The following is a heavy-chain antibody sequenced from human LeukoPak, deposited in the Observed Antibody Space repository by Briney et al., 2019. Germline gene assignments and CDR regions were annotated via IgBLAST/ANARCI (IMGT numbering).Heavy chain of an antibody. Sequence: ASARVSCKASGYTFTDYYMNWVRQAPGQGLEWMGWINPKSGGTNFAQKFQGRVTLTWDTSISTAYMEVSRLTSDDTAVYYCARPYTNSARFDYGGQGTLVTVS. J-gene: IGHJ4*02. V-gene: IGHV1-2*02. D-gene: IGHD2-2*02. CDR1: GYTFTDYY. CDR2: INPKSGGT. CDR3: ARPYTNSARFDY.